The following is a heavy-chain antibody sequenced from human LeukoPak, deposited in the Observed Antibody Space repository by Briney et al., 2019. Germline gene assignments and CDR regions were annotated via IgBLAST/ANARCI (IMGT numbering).Heavy chain of an antibody. D-gene: IGHD3-10*01. CDR1: GFTFNTYS. CDR2: ISSSGSTI. CDR3: ARDGGDYGSGSYYAY. Sequence: GGSLRLSCAASGFTFNTYSMNWVRQAPGKGLEWVSYISSSGSTIYYADSVKGRFTISRDNAKKSLYLQMDSLRAEDTAVYYCARDGGDYGSGSYYAYWGQGTLVTVSS. V-gene: IGHV3-48*04. J-gene: IGHJ4*02.